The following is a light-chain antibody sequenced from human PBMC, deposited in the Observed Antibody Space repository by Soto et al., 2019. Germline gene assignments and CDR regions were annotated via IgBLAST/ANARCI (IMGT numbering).Light chain of an antibody. V-gene: IGKV1-5*03. CDR3: QYYNNDCWT. J-gene: IGKJ1*01. Sequence: DIQLTQSPSTLSASVGDRVTITCRASQSISSWLAWYQQKPGKAPKFLIYKTSNLESGVPSRFSGSGSGTEFTLTISSLQPDDFATYYGQYYNNDCWTFCQGTKVEIK. CDR1: QSISSW. CDR2: KTS.